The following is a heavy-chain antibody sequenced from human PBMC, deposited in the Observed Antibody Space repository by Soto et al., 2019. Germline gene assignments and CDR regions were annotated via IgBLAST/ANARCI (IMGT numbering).Heavy chain of an antibody. CDR1: GGTFSSYA. CDR3: ARGPPRVTANWFDP. Sequence: SVKVSCKTSGGTFSSYAISWARQAPGQGLEWMGGIIPIFGTANYAQKFQGRVTITADESTSTAYMELSSLRSEDTAVYYCARGPPRVTANWFDPWGQGTLVTSPQ. CDR2: IIPIFGTA. J-gene: IGHJ5*02. D-gene: IGHD5-18*01. V-gene: IGHV1-69*13.